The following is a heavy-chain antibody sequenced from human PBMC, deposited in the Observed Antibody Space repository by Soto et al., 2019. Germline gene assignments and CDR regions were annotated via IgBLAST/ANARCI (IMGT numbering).Heavy chain of an antibody. V-gene: IGHV4-4*02. CDR1: GGSSSGTSG. J-gene: IGHJ6*02. Sequence: SETLCLTRGVAGGSSSGTSGWSSIRQTPGKGLEWIGEVYHTGSTKYNPSLKNRVTISLDKSNNQFSLNLKSVTAADTAVYYCARLHGYCISSSCHGHYAMDVWGQGTTVTVSS. D-gene: IGHD2-2*01. CDR3: ARLHGYCISSSCHGHYAMDV. CDR2: VYHTGST.